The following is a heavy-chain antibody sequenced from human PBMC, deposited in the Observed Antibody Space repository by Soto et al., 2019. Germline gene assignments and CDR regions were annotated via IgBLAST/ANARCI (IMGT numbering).Heavy chain of an antibody. CDR1: GGSFSGYY. V-gene: IGHV4-34*01. J-gene: IGHJ4*02. CDR2: INHSGST. Sequence: SATLSLTCAVYGGSFSGYYWSWIRQPPGKGLEWIGEINHSGSTNYNPSLKSRVTISVDTSKNQFSLKLSSVTAADTAVYYCARGGVREPLSAFEYRGQGHLVTVSS. D-gene: IGHD1-26*01. CDR3: ARGGVREPLSAFEY.